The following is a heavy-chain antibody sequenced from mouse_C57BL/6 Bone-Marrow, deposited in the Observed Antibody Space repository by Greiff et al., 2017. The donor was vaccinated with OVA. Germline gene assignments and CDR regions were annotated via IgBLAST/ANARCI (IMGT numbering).Heavy chain of an antibody. CDR2: IYPRSGNT. J-gene: IGHJ3*01. CDR1: GYTFTSYG. D-gene: IGHD2-3*01. Sequence: SGAELARPGASVKLSCKASGYTFTSYGISWVKQRTGQGLEWIGEIYPRSGNTYYNEKFKGKATLTADKSSSTAYMELRSLTSEDSAVYFCARAGYYERVWFAYWGQGTLVTVSA. V-gene: IGHV1-81*01. CDR3: ARAGYYERVWFAY.